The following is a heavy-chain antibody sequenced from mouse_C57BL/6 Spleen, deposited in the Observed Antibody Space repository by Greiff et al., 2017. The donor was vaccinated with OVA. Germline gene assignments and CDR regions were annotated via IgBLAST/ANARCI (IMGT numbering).Heavy chain of an antibody. CDR2: IYPGSGST. Sequence: QVQLKQPGAELVKPGASVKMSCKASGYTFTGYWITGVKQRPGKGLEWIGDIYPGSGSTNYNEKFKSKATLTVDTSSSTAYMQLSSLTSEDSAVYYGARGGYGNYLAWFAYWGQGTLVTVSA. CDR1: GYTFTGYW. D-gene: IGHD2-1*01. CDR3: ARGGYGNYLAWFAY. V-gene: IGHV1-55*01. J-gene: IGHJ3*01.